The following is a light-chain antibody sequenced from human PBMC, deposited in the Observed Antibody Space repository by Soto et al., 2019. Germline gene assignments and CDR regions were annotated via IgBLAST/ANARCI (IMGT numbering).Light chain of an antibody. V-gene: IGKV3-15*01. CDR2: GAS. J-gene: IGKJ1*01. Sequence: EIVMTQSAATRSVSPGERSTLSCRASQSVSSNLAWYQQKPGQAPRLLIYGASTRATGIPARFSGSGSGKEFTLTISSLQSEDFAVYYCQQYNNWPRTFGQGTKVDI. CDR3: QQYNNWPRT. CDR1: QSVSSN.